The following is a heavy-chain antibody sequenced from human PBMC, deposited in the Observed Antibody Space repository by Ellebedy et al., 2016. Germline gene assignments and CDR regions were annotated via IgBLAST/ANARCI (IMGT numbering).Heavy chain of an antibody. CDR3: ARFGSSSF. CDR1: GYSISSGYY. Sequence: GSLRLXXTVSGYSISSGYYWGWIRQPPGKGLEWIGSIYHSGSTYYNPSLKSRVTISVDTSKNQFSLKLSSVTAADTAVYYCARFGSSSFWGQGTLVTVSS. J-gene: IGHJ4*02. CDR2: IYHSGST. V-gene: IGHV4-38-2*02. D-gene: IGHD6-13*01.